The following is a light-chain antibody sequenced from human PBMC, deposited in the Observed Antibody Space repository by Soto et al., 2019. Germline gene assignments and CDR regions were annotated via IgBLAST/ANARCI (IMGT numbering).Light chain of an antibody. CDR1: QGISNY. Sequence: DIQMSQTTSALSASVGDRVTISCRASQGISNYLAWYQQKPGRVPKLLIYAASTLQSGVPSRFSGSGSGTDFTLTISSLQPEDVATYYCQKYNSAPLAFGGGTNVDIK. J-gene: IGKJ4*01. V-gene: IGKV1-27*01. CDR2: AAS. CDR3: QKYNSAPLA.